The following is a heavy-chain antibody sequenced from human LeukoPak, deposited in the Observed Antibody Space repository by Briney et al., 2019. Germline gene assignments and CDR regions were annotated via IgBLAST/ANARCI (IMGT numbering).Heavy chain of an antibody. CDR1: GYTFTSYA. Sequence: ASVKVSCKASGYTFTSYAMNWVRQAPGQGLEWMGWISAYNGNTNYAQKLQGRVTMTTDTSTSTAYMELRSLRSDDTAVYYCAREMGAANFDYWGQGTLVTVSS. J-gene: IGHJ4*02. V-gene: IGHV1-18*01. CDR3: AREMGAANFDY. D-gene: IGHD1-26*01. CDR2: ISAYNGNT.